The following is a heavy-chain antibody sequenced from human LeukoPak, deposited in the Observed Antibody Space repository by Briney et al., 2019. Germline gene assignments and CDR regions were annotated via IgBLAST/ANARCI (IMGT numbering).Heavy chain of an antibody. J-gene: IGHJ4*02. V-gene: IGHV3-7*01. CDR3: ARPVGMATSGY. D-gene: IGHD5-24*01. CDR2: INQDGSEK. CDR1: GFAFSSYW. Sequence: GGSLRLSCAASGFAFSSYWMAWVRQAPEKGLEWVANINQDGSEKNYVDSVKGRFTISRDNAKNSLYLQMNSLRADDTAIYYCARPVGMATSGYWGQGTLVTVSS.